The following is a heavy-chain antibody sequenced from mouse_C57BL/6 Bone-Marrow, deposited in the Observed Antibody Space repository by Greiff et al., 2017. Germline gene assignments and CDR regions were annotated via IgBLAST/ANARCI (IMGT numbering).Heavy chain of an antibody. CDR3: TREDYYGSSSWFAY. CDR2: IDPETGGT. V-gene: IGHV1-15*01. CDR1: GYTFTDYE. J-gene: IGHJ3*01. Sequence: VQLQQSGAELVRPGASVTLSCKASGYTFTDYEMHWVKQTPVHGLEWIGAIDPETGGTAYNQKFKGKAILTADKSSSTAYMELRSLTSEDSAGYYCTREDYYGSSSWFAYWGQGTLVTVSA. D-gene: IGHD1-1*01.